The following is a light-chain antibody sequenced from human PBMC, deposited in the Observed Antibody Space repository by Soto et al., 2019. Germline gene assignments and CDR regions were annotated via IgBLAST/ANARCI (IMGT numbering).Light chain of an antibody. J-gene: IGKJ1*01. V-gene: IGKV1-33*01. CDR3: QQYDRLPRT. CDR2: DAS. CDR1: QDISNY. Sequence: DIQITHSPSYLYASVLNRVTLTLRASQDISNYLNWYQQKPGKSPKLLIYDASNLETGVPSRFSGSGSGTDFTFTISSLQPEDIATYYCQQYDRLPRTFGKGTTGDIK.